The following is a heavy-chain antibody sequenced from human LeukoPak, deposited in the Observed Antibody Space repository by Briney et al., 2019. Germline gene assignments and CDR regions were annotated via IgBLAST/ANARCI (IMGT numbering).Heavy chain of an antibody. CDR2: IYPSGST. V-gene: IGHV4-30-2*01. CDR1: GGSISSGSYS. D-gene: IGHD2-2*01. J-gene: IGHJ6*02. CDR3: ARVYGPAAIISRGYYYYGMDV. Sequence: PSETLSLTCAVSGGSISSGSYSWSWIRQPPGKGLEWIGYIYPSGSTNYNPSLKSRVTISVDTSKNQFSLKLSSVTAADTAVYYCARVYGPAAIISRGYYYYGMDVWGQGTTVTVSS.